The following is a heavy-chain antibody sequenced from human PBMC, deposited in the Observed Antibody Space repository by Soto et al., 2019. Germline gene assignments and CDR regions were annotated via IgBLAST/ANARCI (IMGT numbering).Heavy chain of an antibody. Sequence: QLQLQESGPGLVKPSETLSLTCTVSGGSISSSSYYWGWIRQPPGKGLEWIGSIYYSGSTYYNPSLKSRVTISVDTSKNQFSLKLSSVTAADTAVYYCARDDIVVVPAAHYYYYGMDVWGQGTTVTVSS. V-gene: IGHV4-39*01. J-gene: IGHJ6*02. CDR2: IYYSGST. CDR1: GGSISSSSYY. D-gene: IGHD2-2*01. CDR3: ARDDIVVVPAAHYYYYGMDV.